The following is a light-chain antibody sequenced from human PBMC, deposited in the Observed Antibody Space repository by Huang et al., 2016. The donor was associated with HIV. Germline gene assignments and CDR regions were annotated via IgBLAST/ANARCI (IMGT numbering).Light chain of an antibody. V-gene: IGKV3-15*01. CDR1: QSVSSN. CDR3: QQYNNWPRT. Sequence: EIVMTQSPATLSVSPGERATLSCRASQSVSSNLAWYQQKPGQAPRLLIYGVSTRATGIPARLSGSGSGTEFTLTISSLQSEDFAVYYCQQYNNWPRTFGQGTRVEIK. CDR2: GVS. J-gene: IGKJ1*01.